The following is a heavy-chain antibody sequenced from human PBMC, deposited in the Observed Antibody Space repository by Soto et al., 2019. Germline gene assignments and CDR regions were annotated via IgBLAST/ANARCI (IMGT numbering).Heavy chain of an antibody. V-gene: IGHV3-21*01. CDR2: ISIRSDF. Sequence: LRLSCVGSGFTLRTYSIRCVRQATGKGLEWVSSISIRSDFYYANSVQGRFTISRDNARNSVSLQKNSLRAEDTAVYYCAREYTAWQLGYGLAVWGQ. J-gene: IGHJ6*02. D-gene: IGHD1-1*01. CDR3: AREYTAWQLGYGLAV. CDR1: GFTLRTYS.